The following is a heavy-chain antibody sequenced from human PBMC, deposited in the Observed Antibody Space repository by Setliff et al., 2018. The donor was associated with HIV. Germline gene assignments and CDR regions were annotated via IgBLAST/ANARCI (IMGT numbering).Heavy chain of an antibody. CDR2: INHSGST. CDR1: GGSFSGYY. J-gene: IGHJ3*02. Sequence: PSATLSLTCAVYGGSFSGYYWSWIRQPPGKGLEWIGEINHSGSTNYNPSLKSRVTISVDTSKNQFSLKLSSVTAADTAVYYCARGGRRRIQLWLRGGAFDIWGQGTMVTVSS. V-gene: IGHV4-34*01. CDR3: ARGGRRRIQLWLRGGAFDI. D-gene: IGHD5-18*01.